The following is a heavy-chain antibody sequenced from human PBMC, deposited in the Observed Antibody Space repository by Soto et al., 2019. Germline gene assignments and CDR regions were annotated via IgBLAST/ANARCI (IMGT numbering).Heavy chain of an antibody. Sequence: QVQLVQSGAEVKKPGSSVKVSCKASGGTFSSNAISWVRQAPGQGLEWMGGIIPIFGAANYAQKFQGRVTITADESTITAYRERTSLRSEDTAVYYCARASLNHDSSALFDYWGQGTLVTVSS. V-gene: IGHV1-69*01. CDR2: IIPIFGAA. CDR1: GGTFSSNA. CDR3: ARASLNHDSSALFDY. J-gene: IGHJ4*02. D-gene: IGHD3-22*01.